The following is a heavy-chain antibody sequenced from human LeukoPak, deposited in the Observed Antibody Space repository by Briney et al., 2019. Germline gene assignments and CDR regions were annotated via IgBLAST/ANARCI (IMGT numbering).Heavy chain of an antibody. Sequence: SETLSLTCTVSGGSISSGSCYWSWIRQPAGKGLEWIGRIYSSGSTNYNPSLKSRVTISVDTSKNQFSLKLSSVTAADTAMYYCARGRQFPDYWGQGTLVTVSS. D-gene: IGHD2-21*01. CDR3: ARGRQFPDY. CDR1: GGSISSGSCY. V-gene: IGHV4-61*02. CDR2: IYSSGST. J-gene: IGHJ4*02.